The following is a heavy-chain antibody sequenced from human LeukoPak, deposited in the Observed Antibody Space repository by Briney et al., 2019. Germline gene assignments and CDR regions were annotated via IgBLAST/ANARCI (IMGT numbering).Heavy chain of an antibody. V-gene: IGHV3-7*01. CDR3: ARLGYSGSYYGFSYYYYMDV. D-gene: IGHD1-26*01. J-gene: IGHJ6*03. CDR1: GFTFSNYA. Sequence: GGSLRLSCAASGFTFSNYAMSWVRQAPGKGLEWVANIKQDGSEKYYVDSVKGRFTISRDNAKNSLYLQMNSLRAEDTAVYYCARLGYSGSYYGFSYYYYMDVWGKGTTVTVSS. CDR2: IKQDGSEK.